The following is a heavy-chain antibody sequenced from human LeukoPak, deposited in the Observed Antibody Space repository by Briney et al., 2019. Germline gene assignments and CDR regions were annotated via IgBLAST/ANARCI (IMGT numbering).Heavy chain of an antibody. CDR1: GYTFTSYD. CDR3: ARDLTGYYTRTGFSFDY. V-gene: IGHV1-8*01. D-gene: IGHD3-9*01. J-gene: IGHJ4*02. CDR2: MNPNSGNT. Sequence: ASVKVSCKASGYTFTSYDINWVRQATRQGLEWMGWMNPNSGNTGYAQKFQGRVTMTRDTSISTAYMELSRLRSDDTAVYYCARDLTGYYTRTGFSFDYWGQGTLVTVSS.